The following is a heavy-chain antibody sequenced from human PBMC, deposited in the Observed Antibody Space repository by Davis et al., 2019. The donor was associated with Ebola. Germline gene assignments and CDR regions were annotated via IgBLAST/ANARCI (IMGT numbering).Heavy chain of an antibody. CDR1: GFTFSTYA. D-gene: IGHD2-2*01. V-gene: IGHV3-30*04. Sequence: PGGSLRLSCAASGFTFSTYAMYWVRQAPGKGLEWVTTISYDGSKKYYADSVRGRFTISRDNSKNTLYLQMNSLRAEDTAVYYCARDSLCSSSCAFDYWGQGTLVTVSS. CDR3: ARDSLCSSSCAFDY. CDR2: ISYDGSKK. J-gene: IGHJ4*02.